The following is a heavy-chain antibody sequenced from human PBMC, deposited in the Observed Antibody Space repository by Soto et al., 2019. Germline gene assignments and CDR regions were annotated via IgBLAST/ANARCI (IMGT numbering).Heavy chain of an antibody. J-gene: IGHJ4*02. CDR2: ISDDGRST. D-gene: IGHD1-1*01. CDR3: VTATTVSFDA. V-gene: IGHV3-74*03. CDR1: GFTFSNYW. Sequence: GGSLRLSCAASGFTFSNYWIHWFRQAPGKGLVWVSRISDDGRSTAHADFVQGRFTISRDSARNILFLHLNSLTVEDTALYFCVTATTVSFDAWGQGTQVTVSS.